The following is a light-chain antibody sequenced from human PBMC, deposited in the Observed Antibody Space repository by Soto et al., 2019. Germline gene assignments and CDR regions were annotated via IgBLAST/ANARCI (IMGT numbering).Light chain of an antibody. V-gene: IGKV3-11*01. Sequence: EIVLTQPPATLSLAPGDRATLSCRAILSISNSLAWYQQKPGQAPRLLIYEASNRATGIPARFSGSGSGTDFTRNISSLEPEEFAVYYCQQRGEWPPGATLGQGTRLEIK. CDR3: QQRGEWPPGAT. CDR2: EAS. J-gene: IGKJ5*01. CDR1: LSISNS.